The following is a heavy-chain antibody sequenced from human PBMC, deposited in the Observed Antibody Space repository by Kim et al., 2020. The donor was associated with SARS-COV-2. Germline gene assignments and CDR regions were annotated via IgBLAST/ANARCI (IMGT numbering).Heavy chain of an antibody. J-gene: IGHJ4*02. Sequence: GGSLRLSCAASGFTFSTYWMSWVRQAPGKGLEWVANIKPDGSDKYYVDSVKGRFTVSRDNAKNSLYLQMNSLRAEDTAVYYCARVPYGGYSGYDTTDYWGQGTLVTVSS. CDR1: GFTFSTYW. D-gene: IGHD5-12*01. V-gene: IGHV3-7*05. CDR3: ARVPYGGYSGYDTTDY. CDR2: IKPDGSDK.